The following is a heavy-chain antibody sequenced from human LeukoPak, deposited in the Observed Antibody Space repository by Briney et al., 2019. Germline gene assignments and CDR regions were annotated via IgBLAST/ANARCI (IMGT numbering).Heavy chain of an antibody. J-gene: IGHJ4*02. CDR1: GFTLSSYA. D-gene: IGHD3-22*01. CDR3: AKGDYYDSSGYYNPGLFDY. CDR2: ISGSGGST. Sequence: PGGSLRLSCAASGFTLSSYAMSWVRQAPGKGLEWVSAISGSGGSTYYADSVKGRFTISRDNSKNTLYLQMNSLRAEDTAVYYCAKGDYYDSSGYYNPGLFDYWGQGTLVTVSS. V-gene: IGHV3-23*01.